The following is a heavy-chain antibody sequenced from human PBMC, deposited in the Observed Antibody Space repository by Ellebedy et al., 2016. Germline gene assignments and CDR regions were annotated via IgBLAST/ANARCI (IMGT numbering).Heavy chain of an antibody. V-gene: IGHV4-59*08. D-gene: IGHD5-18*01. CDR2: IYYSGST. Sequence: SETLSLTCTVSGGSISSYYWSWIRQPPGKGLEWIGYIYYSGSTNYNPSLKSRVTISVDTSKNQFSLKLSSVTAADTAVYYCARHYLHSYGQGIDYWGQGTLVTVSS. CDR3: ARHYLHSYGQGIDY. J-gene: IGHJ4*02. CDR1: GGSISSYY.